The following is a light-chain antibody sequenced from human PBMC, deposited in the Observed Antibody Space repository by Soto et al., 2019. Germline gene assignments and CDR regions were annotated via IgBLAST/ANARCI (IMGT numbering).Light chain of an antibody. Sequence: DIQMTQSPSSLSASVGDRVTITCRASQSISSYLTWYQQKPGKAPQLLIYAASSLKSGVPSRFSVSGSGTDFTRTISSLQPEDIATYYCQQSYCTPPYTFGQVNKLEIK. V-gene: IGKV1-39*01. CDR2: AAS. CDR3: QQSYCTPPYT. J-gene: IGKJ2*01. CDR1: QSISSY.